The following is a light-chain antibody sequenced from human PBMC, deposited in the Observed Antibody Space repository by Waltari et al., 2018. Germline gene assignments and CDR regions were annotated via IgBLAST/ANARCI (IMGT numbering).Light chain of an antibody. Sequence: AVLTQPSSLSASPGASARLTCALRRGINVGSYRMYLYPQKPGSPPQFLLWYKSDSHNQQGTGVPSRFSASKDSSANAGILLISGLQSDDEADYYCMIWHDSACFFGGGTKLTVL. J-gene: IGLJ2*01. CDR2: YKSDSHN. CDR3: MIWHDSACF. V-gene: IGLV5-45*03. CDR1: RGINVGSYR.